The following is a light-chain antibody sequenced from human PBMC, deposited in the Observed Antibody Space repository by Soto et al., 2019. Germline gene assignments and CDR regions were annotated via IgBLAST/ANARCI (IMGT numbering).Light chain of an antibody. CDR1: QDINNW. CDR3: QQANSFPLT. Sequence: DLQVTQSPSSVSASVGDRVTITCRASQDINNWLAWYQQKPGKAPKLLIYTTSNLRSGVPSRFSGSGSGTDFTLTINSLQPEDFATYYCQQANSFPLTFGGGTKVEIK. J-gene: IGKJ4*01. V-gene: IGKV1D-12*01. CDR2: TTS.